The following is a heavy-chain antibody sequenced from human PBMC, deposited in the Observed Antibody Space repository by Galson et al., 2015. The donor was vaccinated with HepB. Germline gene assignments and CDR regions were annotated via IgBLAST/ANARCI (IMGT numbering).Heavy chain of an antibody. D-gene: IGHD3/OR15-3a*01. V-gene: IGHV3-30*04. CDR3: ARESDRRFYFGH. Sequence: SLRLSCAASGFSFSTSTIHWVRRAPGKGLEWVAVLSYDDSTTDYASSVRGRFTISRDTYRKTLYLQMDSLTPDDTAMYFCARESDRRFYFGHWGQGTLVAVSS. CDR2: LSYDDSTT. CDR1: GFSFSTST. J-gene: IGHJ4*02.